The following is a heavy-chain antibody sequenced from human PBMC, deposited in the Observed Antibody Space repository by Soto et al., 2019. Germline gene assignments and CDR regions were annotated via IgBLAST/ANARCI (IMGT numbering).Heavy chain of an antibody. V-gene: IGHV4-39*01. Sequence: SETLSLTCTVSGGSISSRGSMSGRSFYWGWIRQPPGKGLEWIASISYSDGSFYNSSLKSRLTISVDTSKNQFSLSLRSVTAADTAVYYCASHRTFWPFDYWGQGTVVTVSS. CDR3: ASHRTFWPFDY. CDR1: GGSISSRGSMSGRSFY. D-gene: IGHD2-8*01. J-gene: IGHJ4*02. CDR2: ISYSDGS.